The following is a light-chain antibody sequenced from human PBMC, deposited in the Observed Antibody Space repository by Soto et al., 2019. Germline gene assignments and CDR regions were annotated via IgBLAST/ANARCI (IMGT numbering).Light chain of an antibody. CDR3: SSKRTTASLV. J-gene: IGLJ1*01. Sequence: QSVLTQPASVSGSPEQTITISCTGTSSDVGAYNYVSWYQQHPGKAPKLMIYEVSNRPSGVSDRFSGSKSGNTASLTISGLQAADEADYYCSSKRTTASLVFGTGTKVTVL. CDR2: EVS. CDR1: SSDVGAYNY. V-gene: IGLV2-14*01.